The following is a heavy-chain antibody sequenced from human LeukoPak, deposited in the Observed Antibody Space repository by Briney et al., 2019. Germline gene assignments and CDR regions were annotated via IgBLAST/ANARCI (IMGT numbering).Heavy chain of an antibody. V-gene: IGHV1-46*01. D-gene: IGHD4-17*01. CDR2: INPSGGST. CDR1: GYTFTSYY. J-gene: IGHJ4*02. Sequence: ASVKVSCKASGYTFTSYYMHWVRQAPGHGLVWMGIINPSGGSTSYAQKFQGRVTMTRDTSTSTVYMELSRLRSEDTAVYYCASEQPTVTTGNFDYWGQGTLVTVSS. CDR3: ASEQPTVTTGNFDY.